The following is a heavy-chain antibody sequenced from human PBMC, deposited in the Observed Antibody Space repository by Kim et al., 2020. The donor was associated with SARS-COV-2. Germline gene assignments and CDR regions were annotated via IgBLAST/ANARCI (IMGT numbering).Heavy chain of an antibody. J-gene: IGHJ5*02. CDR1: GFSFSDHY. CDR3: SSVVGTIRGS. Sequence: GGSLRLSCAASGFSFSDHYMDCVRQAPGKGLEWLGRTRNKANSYTTEYAASVKGRFTISRDDSKNSLYLQMNSLKTEDTAMYFCSSVVGTIRGSWGQGPLVTV. CDR2: TRNKANSYTT. V-gene: IGHV3-72*01. D-gene: IGHD2-15*01.